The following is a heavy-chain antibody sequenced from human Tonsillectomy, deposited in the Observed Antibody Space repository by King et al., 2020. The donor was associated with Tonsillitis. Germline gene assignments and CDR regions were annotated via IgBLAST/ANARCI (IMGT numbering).Heavy chain of an antibody. CDR3: ASRASTDY. J-gene: IGHJ4*02. CDR1: GGSINSGSYS. Sequence: VQLQESGPGLVKPSQTLSLTCTVSGGSINSGSYSWGWIRQPAGRGLEWIGRMYTSGSANYNPSLKNRATLPVDTSKNQFSLKLSSVTAADTAIYYCASRASTDYWGQGVLVTVSS. V-gene: IGHV4-61*02. CDR2: MYTSGSA. D-gene: IGHD2-21*01.